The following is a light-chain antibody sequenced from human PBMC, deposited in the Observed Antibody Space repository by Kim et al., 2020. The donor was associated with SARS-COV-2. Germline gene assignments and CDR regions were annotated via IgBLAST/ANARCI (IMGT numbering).Light chain of an antibody. CDR1: SSNIGSNY. V-gene: IGLV1-47*01. CDR3: AAWDDSLSVLYV. CDR2: RNI. Sequence: QSVLTQPPSASGTPGQRVTISCSGSSSNIGSNYVYWYQQLPGTAPKLLIYRNIQRPSGVPDRFSGSKSGTSASLAISGLRSEDEADYYCAAWDDSLSVLYVFGTGTKVTVL. J-gene: IGLJ1*01.